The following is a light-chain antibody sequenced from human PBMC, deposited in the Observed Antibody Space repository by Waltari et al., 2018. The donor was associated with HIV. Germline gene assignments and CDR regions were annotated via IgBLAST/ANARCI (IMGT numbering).Light chain of an antibody. CDR1: QSVGTK. CDR3: QQNSYWLPIT. CDR2: GAS. V-gene: IGKV3-15*01. Sequence: EIVMTQSPATLSVSPGESATLSCRASQSVGTKLAWYQQKPGQAPRRLIYGASIRATGIPARFSGSGSGMEFTLTISSLQSEDFAVYYCQQNSYWLPITFGQGTRLEI. J-gene: IGKJ5*01.